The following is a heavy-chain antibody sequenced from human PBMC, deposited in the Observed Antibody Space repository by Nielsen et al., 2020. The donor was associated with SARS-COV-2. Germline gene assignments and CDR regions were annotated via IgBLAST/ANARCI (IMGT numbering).Heavy chain of an antibody. CDR3: AREGANYYDSFYFDS. Sequence: GESLKISCAASGFTFSTYDMSWVRQAPGKGLEWVSAISGPGGSAYYADSVKGRFTISRDNSKNTLYLQMNSLRAEDTALYYCAREGANYYDSFYFDSWGQGTLVTVSS. J-gene: IGHJ4*02. D-gene: IGHD3-22*01. CDR1: GFTFSTYD. V-gene: IGHV3-23*01. CDR2: ISGPGGSA.